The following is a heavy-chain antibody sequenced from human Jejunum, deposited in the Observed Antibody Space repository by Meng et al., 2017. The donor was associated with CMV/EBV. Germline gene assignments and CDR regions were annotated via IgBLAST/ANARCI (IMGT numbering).Heavy chain of an antibody. CDR2: ISESGT. CDR1: GFTFSSYA. J-gene: IGHJ6*01. V-gene: IGHV3-23*01. Sequence: ASGFTFSSYAMTWVRQAPGKGLEWVSGISESGTYYADYVRGRFTISRDNSKYMFYLQMNSLRAEDTAVYYCAKDRSAYYYYGMDVWGQGTTVTVSS. CDR3: AKDRSAYYYYGMDV.